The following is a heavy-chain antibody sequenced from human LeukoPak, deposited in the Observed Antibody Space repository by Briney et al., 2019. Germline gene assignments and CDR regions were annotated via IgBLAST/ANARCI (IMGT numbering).Heavy chain of an antibody. CDR2: IYYSGRT. CDR3: TRSNASLGHSLFDY. Sequence: SQTLSLTCTVSGGSISSGGYYWGWIRQHPGKGLEWIGYIYYSGRTSYNPPLNPRVTKSLDTSKHQFTLKLSSVTAADTAVYYCTRSNASLGHSLFDYWGQGTPVTVSS. V-gene: IGHV4-31*03. CDR1: GGSISSGGYY. J-gene: IGHJ4*02. D-gene: IGHD2-15*01.